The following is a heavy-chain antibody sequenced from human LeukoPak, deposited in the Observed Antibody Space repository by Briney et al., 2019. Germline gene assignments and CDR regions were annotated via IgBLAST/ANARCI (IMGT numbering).Heavy chain of an antibody. CDR2: IGGSAGYT. V-gene: IGHV3-23*01. Sequence: PGGSLRLSCAASGFTFSSYAMSWVRQAPGKGLEWVSAIGGSAGYTFYADSVKGRFTISRDSSKNTLYLQMNSLRAEDTAVYYCVKEASLYGSGTYYNPDAFESWGQGTMVTVSS. J-gene: IGHJ3*02. CDR1: GFTFSSYA. CDR3: VKEASLYGSGTYYNPDAFES. D-gene: IGHD3-10*01.